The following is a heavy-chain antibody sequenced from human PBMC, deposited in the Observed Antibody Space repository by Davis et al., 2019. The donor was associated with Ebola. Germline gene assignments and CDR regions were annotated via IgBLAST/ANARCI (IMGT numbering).Heavy chain of an antibody. CDR1: GVSINRHY. D-gene: IGHD4/OR15-4a*01. CDR3: SRFGAGAY. CDR2: IYYTGSA. Sequence: PSETLSLTCTVSGVSINRHYWSWIRQPPGKRLEWIGSIYYTGSAYYNSSLNSRVTISVDTSKNQFSLKLSSVTAADTAMYFCSRFGAGAYWGQGTLVTVSS. V-gene: IGHV4-59*11. J-gene: IGHJ4*02.